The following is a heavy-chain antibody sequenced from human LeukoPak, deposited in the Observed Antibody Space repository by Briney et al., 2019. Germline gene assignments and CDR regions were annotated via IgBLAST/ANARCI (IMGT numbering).Heavy chain of an antibody. J-gene: IGHJ4*02. Sequence: KPSETLSLTCTVSGGSISSYYWSWIRQPPGKGLEWIGYIYYSGSTNYNPSLKSRVTISVDTSKNQFSLKLSSVTAPDTAVYYCARAVSYGDYDYWGQGTLVTVSS. V-gene: IGHV4-59*01. CDR1: GGSISSYY. CDR2: IYYSGST. CDR3: ARAVSYGDYDY. D-gene: IGHD4-17*01.